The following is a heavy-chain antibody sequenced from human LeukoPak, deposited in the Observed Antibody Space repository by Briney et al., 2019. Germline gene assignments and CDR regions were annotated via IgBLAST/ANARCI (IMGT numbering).Heavy chain of an antibody. CDR1: GGSISSGGYS. Sequence: PSETLSLTCAVSGGSISSGGYSWSWIRQPPGKGLEWIGYIYHSGSTYYNPSLKSRVTISVDRSKNQFSLKLSSVTAADTAVYYCAKRDGYNSPFDPWGQGTLVTVSS. V-gene: IGHV4-30-2*01. D-gene: IGHD5-24*01. CDR3: AKRDGYNSPFDP. CDR2: IYHSGST. J-gene: IGHJ5*02.